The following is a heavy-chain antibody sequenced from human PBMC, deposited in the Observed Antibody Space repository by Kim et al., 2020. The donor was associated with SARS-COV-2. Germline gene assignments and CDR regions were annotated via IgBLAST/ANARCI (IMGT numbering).Heavy chain of an antibody. D-gene: IGHD3-3*01. V-gene: IGHV3-74*01. CDR1: EFIFRKYG. Sequence: GGSLRLSCVASEFIFRKYGMHWVRHSPGEGLVWVAGITDDGYYTTYADSARGRFTISRDNAKNTVYLQMNSLRVEDTAVYYCVRGANEWSGFDYWGQGTLVTVSS. J-gene: IGHJ4*02. CDR2: ITDDGYYT. CDR3: VRGANEWSGFDY.